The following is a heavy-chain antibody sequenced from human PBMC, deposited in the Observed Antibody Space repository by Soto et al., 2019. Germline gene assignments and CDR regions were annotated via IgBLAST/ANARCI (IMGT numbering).Heavy chain of an antibody. Sequence: PGGSLSLSCAASGFTFSSYGMHWVRQAPGKGLEWVAVISYDGSNKYYAGSLKGRFTISRDNSKNTLYLQMNSLRAEDTAVYYCTTDRRFGITMVRGVIIPPLPALYWGQGTLVTVSS. J-gene: IGHJ4*02. V-gene: IGHV3-30*03. CDR2: ISYDGSNK. CDR1: GFTFSSYG. CDR3: TTDRRFGITMVRGVIIPPLPALY. D-gene: IGHD3-10*01.